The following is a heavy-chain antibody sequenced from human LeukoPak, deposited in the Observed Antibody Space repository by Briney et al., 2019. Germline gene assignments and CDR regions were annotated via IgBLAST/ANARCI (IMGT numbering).Heavy chain of an antibody. CDR3: ARLPRYDFWSGSNYMDV. CDR1: GGSISSSSYY. Sequence: SETLSLTCTVSGGSISSSSYYWGWIRQPPGKGLEWIGSIYYSGSTYYNPSLKSRVTISVDTSKNQFSLKLSSVTAADTAVYYCARLPRYDFWSGSNYMDVWGKGTPVTVSS. V-gene: IGHV4-39*01. CDR2: IYYSGST. J-gene: IGHJ6*03. D-gene: IGHD3-3*01.